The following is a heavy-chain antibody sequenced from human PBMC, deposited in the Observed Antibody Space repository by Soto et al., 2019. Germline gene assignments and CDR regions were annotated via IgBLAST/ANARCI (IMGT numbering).Heavy chain of an antibody. CDR3: ASALSVYGDSASYGMDV. J-gene: IGHJ6*02. Sequence: SQTLSLTCAISGDSVSSNSAAWNWIRQSPSRGLEWLGRTYYRSKWYNDYAVSVKSRITINPDTSKNQFSLQLNSVTPEDTAVYYCASALSVYGDSASYGMDVWAPANKLTVSS. D-gene: IGHD4-17*01. CDR1: GDSVSSNSAA. CDR2: TYYRSKWYN. V-gene: IGHV6-1*01.